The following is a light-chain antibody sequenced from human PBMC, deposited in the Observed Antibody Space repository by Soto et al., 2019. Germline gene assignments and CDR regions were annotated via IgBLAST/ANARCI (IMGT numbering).Light chain of an antibody. CDR2: EGS. CDR1: SSDVGSYNL. J-gene: IGLJ1*01. CDR3: CSYADSSRIYV. V-gene: IGLV2-23*01. Sequence: QSALTQPASVSGSPGQSITISCTGTSSDVGSYNLVSWYQQHPGKAPKLMIYEGSKRPSGISNRFSGSKSGNTASLTISGLQAEDEAEYYCCSYADSSRIYVFGSGTKLTVI.